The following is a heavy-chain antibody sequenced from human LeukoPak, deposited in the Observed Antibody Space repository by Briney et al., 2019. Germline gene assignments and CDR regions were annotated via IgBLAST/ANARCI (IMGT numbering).Heavy chain of an antibody. D-gene: IGHD4-23*01. J-gene: IGHJ4*02. CDR1: GGSIRISSYC. Sequence: SDTLSLTCTVSGGSIRISSYCWDWIRQPPGKGLGRIQRLCYSGISYYNLSLKSRVTISVDTSENQCSMNLRSVTAADTAVYFCARRKGNSDTFDFWGQGTLGTVSS. CDR3: ARRKGNSDTFDF. V-gene: IGHV4-39*01. CDR2: LCYSGIS.